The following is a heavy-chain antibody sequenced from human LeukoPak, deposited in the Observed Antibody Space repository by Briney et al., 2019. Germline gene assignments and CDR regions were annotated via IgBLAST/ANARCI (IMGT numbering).Heavy chain of an antibody. Sequence: SRTLSLTCTVSGGSISSGGYYWSWIRQHPGKGLEWIGYIYYSGSTYYNPSLKSRVTISVDTSKNQFSLKLSSVTAADTAVYYCARGGGGDFWSGYPYYFDYWGQGTLVTVSS. CDR2: IYYSGST. J-gene: IGHJ4*02. D-gene: IGHD3-3*01. V-gene: IGHV4-31*03. CDR3: ARGGGGDFWSGYPYYFDY. CDR1: GGSISSGGYY.